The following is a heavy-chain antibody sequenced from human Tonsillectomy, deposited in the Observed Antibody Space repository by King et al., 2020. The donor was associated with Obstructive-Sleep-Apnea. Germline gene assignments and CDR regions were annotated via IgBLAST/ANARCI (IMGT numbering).Heavy chain of an antibody. D-gene: IGHD1-26*01. CDR1: GYTFTGYY. CDR3: ARDIGIADFDY. Sequence: QLVQSGAEVKKPGASVKVSCRSSGYTFTGYYMHWVRQAPGQGLEWMGRINPNSGGTNFAQTFQGRVTMTRDTSISTAYMDLSRLRSDDTAVYYCARDIGIADFDYWGQGTLVTVSS. V-gene: IGHV1-2*06. J-gene: IGHJ4*02. CDR2: INPNSGGT.